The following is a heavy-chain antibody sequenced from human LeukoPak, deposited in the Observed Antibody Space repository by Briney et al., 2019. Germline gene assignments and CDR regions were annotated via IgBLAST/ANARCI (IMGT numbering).Heavy chain of an antibody. D-gene: IGHD2-21*02. CDR3: ARDLVVVTAIGDHDAFDI. Sequence: GGSLRLSCAASGFSVSSNYMNWVRQAPGKGLEWVSVIYSGGSTYFADSVKGRFTISRDNSKNTLYLQMNSLRAEDTAVYYCARDLVVVTAIGDHDAFDIWGQGTMVTVSS. CDR2: IYSGGST. J-gene: IGHJ3*02. V-gene: IGHV3-53*05. CDR1: GFSVSSNY.